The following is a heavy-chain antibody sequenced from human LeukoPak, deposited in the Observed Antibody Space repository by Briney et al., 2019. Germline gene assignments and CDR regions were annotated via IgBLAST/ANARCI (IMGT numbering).Heavy chain of an antibody. CDR3: ARVGDHFHWYLDL. CDR2: LYSGSDT. D-gene: IGHD3-10*01. Sequence: GGSLRLSCAASGFTVSTKYMNWVRQAPGKGLEWVSILYSGSDTYYADSVKGRFTISRDSSKNILSLQMNNLRAEDTAVYYCARVGDHFHWYLDLWGRGTLATVSS. J-gene: IGHJ2*01. CDR1: GFTVSTKY. V-gene: IGHV3-53*01.